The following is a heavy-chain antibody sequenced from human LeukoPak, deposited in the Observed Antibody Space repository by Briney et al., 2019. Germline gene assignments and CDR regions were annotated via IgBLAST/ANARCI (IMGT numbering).Heavy chain of an antibody. J-gene: IGHJ4*02. Sequence: GESLKISCKASGYSFTTYWIGWVRQMPGKGLEWMGIIYPGDSDTRYGPSFQGQVTISADKAISTAYLQWSSLKASDTAMYYCAIWLGGDTGFLDYWGQGTLVTVSS. CDR2: IYPGDSDT. V-gene: IGHV5-51*01. D-gene: IGHD2-8*02. CDR3: AIWLGGDTGFLDY. CDR1: GYSFTTYW.